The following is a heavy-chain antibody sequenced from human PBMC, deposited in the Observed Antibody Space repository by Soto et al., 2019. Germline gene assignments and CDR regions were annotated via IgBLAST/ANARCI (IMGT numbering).Heavy chain of an antibody. CDR3: ARDSVVVVAATLLTYYYYGMDV. CDR1: GFTFSSYA. D-gene: IGHD2-15*01. CDR2: ISYDGSNK. J-gene: IGHJ6*02. Sequence: PGGSLRLSCAASGFTFSSYAMHWVRQAPGKGLEWVAVISYDGSNKYYADSVEGRFTISRDNSKNTLYLQMNSLRAEDTAVYYCARDSVVVVAATLLTYYYYGMDVWGQGTTVTVSS. V-gene: IGHV3-30-3*01.